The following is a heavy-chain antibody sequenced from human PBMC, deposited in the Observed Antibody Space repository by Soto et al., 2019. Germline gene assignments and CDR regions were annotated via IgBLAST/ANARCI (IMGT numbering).Heavy chain of an antibody. J-gene: IGHJ5*02. V-gene: IGHV1-18*01. CDR2: ISAYNGNT. CDR1: GYTFTSYG. Sequence: ASVKVSCKASGYTFTSYGISWVRQAPGQGLEWMGWISAYNGNTNYAQKLQGRVTMTTDTSTSTAYMELRSLRSDDTAVYYCARVNYDFWSGYLRDNGNWFDPWGQGTLVTVSS. D-gene: IGHD3-3*01. CDR3: ARVNYDFWSGYLRDNGNWFDP.